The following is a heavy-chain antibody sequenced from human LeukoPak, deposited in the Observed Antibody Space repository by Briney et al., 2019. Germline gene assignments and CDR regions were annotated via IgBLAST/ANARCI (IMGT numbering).Heavy chain of an antibody. CDR1: GFTFSSYA. J-gene: IGHJ6*02. CDR2: ISYDGSNK. D-gene: IGHD6-13*01. V-gene: IGHV3-30-3*01. CDR3: ARDYRSSWYNYYYYGMDV. Sequence: GGSLRLSCAASGFTFSSYAMHWVRQAPGKGLEWVAVISYDGSNKYYADSVKGRFTISRDNSKNTLYLQMNSLRAEDTAVYYCARDYRSSWYNYYYYGMDVWGQGTTVTVSS.